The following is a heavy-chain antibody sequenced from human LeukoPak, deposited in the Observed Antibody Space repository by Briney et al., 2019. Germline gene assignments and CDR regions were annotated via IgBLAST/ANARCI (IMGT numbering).Heavy chain of an antibody. D-gene: IGHD6-25*01. Sequence: PGGSLRLSCAASGFTFSSYSINWVLQAPGMGLEWVSYTSSSSRTIYYADSVKGRFTTSRDNATNSLFLQMNSLRDEDTAVYYCARHGAASLYSYGLDVWGQGTTVTVSS. CDR1: GFTFSSYS. V-gene: IGHV3-48*02. CDR2: TSSSSRTI. J-gene: IGHJ6*02. CDR3: ARHGAASLYSYGLDV.